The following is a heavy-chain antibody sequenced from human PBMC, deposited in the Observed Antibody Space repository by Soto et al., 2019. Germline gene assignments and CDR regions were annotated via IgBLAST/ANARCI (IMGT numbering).Heavy chain of an antibody. CDR2: IYYSGST. Sequence: PSETLSLTCTVSGGSISSSSYYWGWIRQPPGKGLEWIGSIYYSGSTYYNPSLKSRVTISVDTSKNQFSLKLSSVTAADTAVYYCASLPLEGGVNCYGMDVWGQGTTVTVS. D-gene: IGHD3-16*01. V-gene: IGHV4-39*01. CDR3: ASLPLEGGVNCYGMDV. J-gene: IGHJ6*02. CDR1: GGSISSSSYY.